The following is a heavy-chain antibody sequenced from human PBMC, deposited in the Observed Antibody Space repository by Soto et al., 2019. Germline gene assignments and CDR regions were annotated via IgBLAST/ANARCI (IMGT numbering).Heavy chain of an antibody. V-gene: IGHV3-23*01. Sequence: PGGSLRLSCAASGFTFSSYAMSWVRQAPGKGLEWVSAISGSGGSTYYADSVKGRFTISRDNSKNTLYLQMNSLRAEDTAVYYCASFQQPRLDGMDVWGQGTTVTVSS. D-gene: IGHD3-16*01. J-gene: IGHJ6*02. CDR1: GFTFSSYA. CDR2: ISGSGGST. CDR3: ASFQQPRLDGMDV.